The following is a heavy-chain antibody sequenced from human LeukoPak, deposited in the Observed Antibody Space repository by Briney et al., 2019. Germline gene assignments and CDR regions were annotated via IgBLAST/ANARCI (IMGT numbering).Heavy chain of an antibody. CDR1: GYTFTGYY. V-gene: IGHV1-2*02. D-gene: IGHD5-12*01. J-gene: IGHJ5*02. Sequence: ASVKVSCKASGYTFTGYYMHWVRQAPGQGLEWMGWINPNSGGTNYAQKFQGRVTMTRDTSISTAYMELSRLRSDDTAVYYCARERVEMATIDGEFDPWGQGTLVTVSS. CDR3: ARERVEMATIDGEFDP. CDR2: INPNSGGT.